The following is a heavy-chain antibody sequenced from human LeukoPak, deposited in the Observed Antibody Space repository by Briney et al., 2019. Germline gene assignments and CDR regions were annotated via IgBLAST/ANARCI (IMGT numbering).Heavy chain of an antibody. Sequence: ASETLSLTCTVSGGSTSSYYWSWIRQPPGKGLEWIGYIYYSGSTNYNPSLKSRVTISVDTSKNQFSLKLSSVTAADTAVYYCARVLRDGYNYWKGAYFDYWGQGTLVTVSS. CDR3: ARVLRDGYNYWKGAYFDY. V-gene: IGHV4-59*01. CDR2: IYYSGST. J-gene: IGHJ4*02. CDR1: GGSTSSYY. D-gene: IGHD5-24*01.